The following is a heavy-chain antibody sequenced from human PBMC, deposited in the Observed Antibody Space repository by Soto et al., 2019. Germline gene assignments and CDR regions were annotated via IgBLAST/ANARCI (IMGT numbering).Heavy chain of an antibody. CDR2: IIPIFGTA. V-gene: IGHV1-69*13. Sequence: GASVKVSCKASGCTFSSYAISWVRQAPGQGLEWMGGIIPIFGTANYAQKFQGRVTITADESTSTAYMELSSLRSEDTAVYYCARGGVDILTGYYLDHWGQGTLVTVSS. CDR1: GCTFSSYA. CDR3: ARGGVDILTGYYLDH. J-gene: IGHJ4*02. D-gene: IGHD3-9*01.